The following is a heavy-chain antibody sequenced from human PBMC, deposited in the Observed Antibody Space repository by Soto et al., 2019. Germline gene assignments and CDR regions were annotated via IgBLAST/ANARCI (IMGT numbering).Heavy chain of an antibody. D-gene: IGHD2-2*01. CDR1: GFTFSSYS. CDR3: VSDIVVVPAAGGRDY. CDR2: ISSSSSTI. V-gene: IGHV3-48*01. J-gene: IGHJ4*02. Sequence: GGSLRLPCAASGFTFSSYSMNWVRQAPGKGLEWVSYISSSSSTIYYADSVKGRFTISRDNAKNSLYLQMNSLRAEDTAVYYCVSDIVVVPAAGGRDYWGQGTLVTVSS.